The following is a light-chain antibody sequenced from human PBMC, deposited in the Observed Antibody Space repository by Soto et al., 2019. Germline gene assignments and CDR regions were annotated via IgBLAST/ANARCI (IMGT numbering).Light chain of an antibody. Sequence: QSVLTQPPSASGSPGQSVTISCTGTSSDVGGYNYVSWYQQYPGRAPKLMIYEVTKRPSGVPDRFSGSKSGNTASLTVSGLQAEDEADYYCSSYAASNNFDFVFVGGPQLTVL. CDR3: SSYAASNNFDFV. CDR2: EVT. CDR1: SSDVGGYNY. V-gene: IGLV2-8*01. J-gene: IGLJ3*02.